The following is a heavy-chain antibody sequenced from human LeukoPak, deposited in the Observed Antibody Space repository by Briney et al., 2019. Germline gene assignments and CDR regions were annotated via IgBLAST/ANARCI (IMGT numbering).Heavy chain of an antibody. V-gene: IGHV3-74*01. J-gene: IGHJ3*02. Sequence: GGSLRLSCAASGFTFSSYWMHWVRQAPGKGLVWVSRINSDGSSTSYADSVKGRFTISRDNAKNTLYLQMNSLRAEDTAVYYCARGYLYYYDSSGYNDAFDIWGQGTMVTVSS. CDR1: GFTFSSYW. CDR2: INSDGSST. CDR3: ARGYLYYYDSSGYNDAFDI. D-gene: IGHD3-22*01.